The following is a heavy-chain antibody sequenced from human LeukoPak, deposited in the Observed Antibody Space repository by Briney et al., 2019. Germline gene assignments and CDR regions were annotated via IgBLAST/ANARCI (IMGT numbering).Heavy chain of an antibody. D-gene: IGHD5-18*01. Sequence: SETLSLTCTVSGGSISSSTYYWVWIRQPPGKGLEWIGSIYYYGSTYYNPSLKSRVTISVDTSKNQFSLKLSSVTAADTAVYYCARHAGGDTAMPIDYWGQGTLVTVSS. CDR1: GGSISSSTYY. CDR2: IYYYGST. CDR3: ARHAGGDTAMPIDY. V-gene: IGHV4-39*01. J-gene: IGHJ4*02.